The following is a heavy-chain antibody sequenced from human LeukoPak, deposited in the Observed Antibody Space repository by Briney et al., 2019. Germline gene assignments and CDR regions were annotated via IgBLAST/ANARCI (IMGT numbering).Heavy chain of an antibody. CDR1: GYTFTSYG. V-gene: IGHV1-18*01. CDR3: ASSGLRLGELSFDP. J-gene: IGHJ5*02. Sequence: ASVKVSCKASGYTFTSYGISWVRQAPGQGLEWMGWISAYNGNTNYAQKLQGRVTMTTDTSTSTAYMELRSLRSEDTAVYYCASSGLRLGELSFDPWGQGTRATVAT. CDR2: ISAYNGNT. D-gene: IGHD3-16*02.